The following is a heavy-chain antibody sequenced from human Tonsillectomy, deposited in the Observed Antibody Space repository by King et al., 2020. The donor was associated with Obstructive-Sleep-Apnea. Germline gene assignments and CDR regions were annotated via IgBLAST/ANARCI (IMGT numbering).Heavy chain of an antibody. J-gene: IGHJ4*02. V-gene: IGHV4-34*01. Sequence: QVQLQQWGAGLLKPSETLSLTCAVYGGSFSVYYWSWIRQPPGKGLEWIGEINHSGSTNYNPSLKSRLTISVDTSKNQFSLNLSSLTAADTAVYYCARSARFGEMGYWGQGTLVTVSS. CDR1: GGSFSVYY. CDR2: INHSGST. CDR3: ARSARFGEMGY. D-gene: IGHD3-10*01.